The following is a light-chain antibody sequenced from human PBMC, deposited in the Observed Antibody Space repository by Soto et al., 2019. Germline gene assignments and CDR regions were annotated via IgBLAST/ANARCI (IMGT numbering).Light chain of an antibody. Sequence: DIQMTQSPSSLSASVGDRATLSCRASQGISNYLAWYQQKPGKDPKLLINAASTMQSAVPYRFSSSGSGTDFTLTISSLQPEDVATYYCQKYNSAPWTFGQGTKVEIK. CDR1: QGISNY. CDR3: QKYNSAPWT. J-gene: IGKJ1*01. CDR2: AAS. V-gene: IGKV1-27*01.